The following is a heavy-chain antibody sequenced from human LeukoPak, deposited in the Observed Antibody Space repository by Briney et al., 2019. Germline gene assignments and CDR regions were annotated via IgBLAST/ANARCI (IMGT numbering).Heavy chain of an antibody. Sequence: GGSLRLSCAASGFTFSTYAMTWVRQAPGKGLQWVSGIGGSGGNTYYADSVKGRFTISRDNSKNTLYLQMNSLRAEDTAVYYCAKVFFMDYWGQGTLVTVSS. CDR2: IGGSGGNT. D-gene: IGHD2-8*01. CDR1: GFTFSTYA. V-gene: IGHV3-23*01. J-gene: IGHJ4*02. CDR3: AKVFFMDY.